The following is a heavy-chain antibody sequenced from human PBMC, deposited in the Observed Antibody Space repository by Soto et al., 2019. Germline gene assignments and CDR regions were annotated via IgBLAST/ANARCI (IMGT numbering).Heavy chain of an antibody. CDR2: IYWDDDK. D-gene: IGHD5-18*01. CDR3: AHTSSGYSYGYGFAYYYYGMDA. V-gene: IGHV2-5*02. CDR1: GFSLSTSGVG. J-gene: IGHJ6*02. Sequence: ESGPTLVNPTQALTLTCTFSGFSLSTSGVGVGWIRQPPGKALEWLALIYWDDDKRYSPSLKSRLTITKDTSKNQVVLTMTNMDPVDTATYYCAHTSSGYSYGYGFAYYYYGMDAWGQGTTVTVSS.